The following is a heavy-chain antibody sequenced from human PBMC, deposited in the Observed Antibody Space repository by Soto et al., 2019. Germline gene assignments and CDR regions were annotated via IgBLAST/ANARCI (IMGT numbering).Heavy chain of an antibody. CDR1: GASFSDHY. D-gene: IGHD3-16*01. Sequence: KTSETLSLTCAVSGASFSDHYWSWIRQPPGKGLEWIGEIIHSGSTNYNPSLTSRVTLSVDTSKKQFSLKLSSVTAADTAVYYCAAFRGGFDYWGQGTLVTVSS. CDR3: AAFRGGFDY. J-gene: IGHJ4*02. CDR2: IIHSGST. V-gene: IGHV4-34*12.